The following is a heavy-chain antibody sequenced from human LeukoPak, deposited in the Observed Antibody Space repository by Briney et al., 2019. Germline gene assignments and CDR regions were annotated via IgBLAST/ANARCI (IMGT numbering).Heavy chain of an antibody. J-gene: IGHJ4*02. CDR2: ISPSGDIT. D-gene: IGHD1-1*01. CDR3: AQDLAYIRFDN. V-gene: IGHV3-23*01. CDR1: GFIFSSHG. Sequence: GGSLRLSSAASGFIFSSHGMNCVRQAPGKGLEWVSGISPSGDITYYADSVKGRFTISRDNSKNTVYLQMDSLRFEDAVVYCAQDLAYIRFDNWGQGTLVTVSS.